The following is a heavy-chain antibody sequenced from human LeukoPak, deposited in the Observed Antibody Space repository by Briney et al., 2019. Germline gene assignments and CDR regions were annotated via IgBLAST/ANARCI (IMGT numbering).Heavy chain of an antibody. Sequence: GGSLRLSCEASGFTFSNHGMHWVRQAPGKGLEWVAVIWFDGSNKYYADSVKGRFTISRDNSKYTLYLQMNSLRVEDTAVYYCARDRVARRLDYWGQGTLVTVSS. CDR1: GFTFSNHG. V-gene: IGHV3-33*01. J-gene: IGHJ4*02. D-gene: IGHD5-12*01. CDR3: ARDRVARRLDY. CDR2: IWFDGSNK.